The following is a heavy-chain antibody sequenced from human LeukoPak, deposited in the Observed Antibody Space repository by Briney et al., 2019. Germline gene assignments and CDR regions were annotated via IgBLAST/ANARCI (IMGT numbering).Heavy chain of an antibody. J-gene: IGHJ4*02. V-gene: IGHV3-30*02. CDR2: TTYDESDK. Sequence: PGGSLRLSCAPSGFTFSNYAMYWVRQAPGKGLEWVAFTTYDESDKYYADSVKGRFTISRDNSKNTLYLQRNSLRAEDTAVYYCVKDRANAWSSDYWGQRTLVTVSS. D-gene: IGHD3-10*01. CDR1: GFTFSNYA. CDR3: VKDRANAWSSDY.